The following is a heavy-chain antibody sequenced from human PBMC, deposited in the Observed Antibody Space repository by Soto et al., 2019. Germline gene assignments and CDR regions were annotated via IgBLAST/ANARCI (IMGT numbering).Heavy chain of an antibody. CDR1: GYTFTSYA. CDR3: ARDGTLRYYDFWSGYWNWFDP. D-gene: IGHD3-3*01. CDR2: INAGNGNT. J-gene: IGHJ5*02. V-gene: IGHV1-3*01. Sequence: ASVKVSCKASGYTFTSYAMHWVRQAPGQRLEWMGWINAGNGNTKYSQKFQGRVTITRDTSASTAYMELSSLRSEDTAVYYCARDGTLRYYDFWSGYWNWFDPRGQGTLVTVSS.